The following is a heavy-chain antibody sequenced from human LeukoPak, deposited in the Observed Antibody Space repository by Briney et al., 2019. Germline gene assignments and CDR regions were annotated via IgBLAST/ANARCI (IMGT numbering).Heavy chain of an antibody. D-gene: IGHD5-12*01. V-gene: IGHV1-18*01. Sequence: ASVKVSCKASGYTVTNYGIIWVRQAPGQGLESMGWISPYNGKTNYAQKLQGRVILTTDTSTTTTYMELRSLRFDDTAIYYCARSHSGSLRAPFDYWGQGTLVTVSS. J-gene: IGHJ4*02. CDR2: ISPYNGKT. CDR1: GYTVTNYG. CDR3: ARSHSGSLRAPFDY.